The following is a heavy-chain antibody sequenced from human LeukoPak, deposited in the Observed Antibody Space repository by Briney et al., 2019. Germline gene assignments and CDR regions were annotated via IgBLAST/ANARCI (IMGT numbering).Heavy chain of an antibody. Sequence: GGSLRLSCAASRFTFSDYYMSWIRRAPGKGLKWVSYISSSGSTIYYADSVNGRFTVARDNAKNSLYLQMNSLRAEDTAVYYCARLYSWDYFDYWGQGTLVTVSS. D-gene: IGHD5-18*01. J-gene: IGHJ4*02. V-gene: IGHV3-11*04. CDR1: RFTFSDYY. CDR3: ARLYSWDYFDY. CDR2: ISSSGSTI.